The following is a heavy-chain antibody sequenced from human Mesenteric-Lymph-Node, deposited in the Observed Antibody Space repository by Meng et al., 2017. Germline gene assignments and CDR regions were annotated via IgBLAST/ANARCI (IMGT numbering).Heavy chain of an antibody. J-gene: IGHJ3*02. CDR3: ARDRGYDAFDI. V-gene: IGHV3-7*01. CDR1: GFMLSNYW. CDR2: IKQDGSEK. D-gene: IGHD1-26*01. Sequence: GGSLRLSCAASGFMLSNYWMSWVRQSPGKGLEWVANIKQDGSEKYYVDSVKGRFTISRDNANSSLYLQMNYVGVDDTAIYYCARDRGYDAFDIWGQGTLVTVSS.